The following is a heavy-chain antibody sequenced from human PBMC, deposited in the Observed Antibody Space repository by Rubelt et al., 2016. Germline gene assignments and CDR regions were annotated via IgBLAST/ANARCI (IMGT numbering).Heavy chain of an antibody. CDR1: GFTVSSNY. CDR3: ASHIALLWLYGMDV. CDR2: IYSGGST. Sequence: EVQLVESGGGLVQPGGSLRLSCAASGFTVSSNYMSWVRQAPGKGLEWVSVIYSGGSTYYADSVKGRFTISSNNSKIPLYLKRTSLRAEDTAGYYWASHIALLWLYGMDVWGQGTTVTVSS. D-gene: IGHD6-13*01. J-gene: IGHJ6*02. V-gene: IGHV3-53*01.